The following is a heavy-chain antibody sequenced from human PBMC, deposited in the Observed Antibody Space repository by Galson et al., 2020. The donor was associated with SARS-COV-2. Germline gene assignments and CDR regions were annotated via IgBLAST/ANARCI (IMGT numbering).Heavy chain of an antibody. CDR3: ARVGNFVVVVTATPPVGMDV. CDR2: IYHSGST. V-gene: IGHV4-38-2*02. Sequence: SQTLSLTCTVSGYSISSGYYWGWIRQSPGKGLEWIGSIYHSGSTYYNPSLKSRVTISVDTSKNQFSLKLSSVTAADTAVYYCARVGNFVVVVTATPPVGMDVWGQGTTVTVSS. J-gene: IGHJ6*02. D-gene: IGHD2-15*01. CDR1: GYSISSGYY.